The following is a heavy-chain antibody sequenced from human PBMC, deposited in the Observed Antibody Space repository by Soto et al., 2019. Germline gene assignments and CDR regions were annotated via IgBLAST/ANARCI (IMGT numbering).Heavy chain of an antibody. V-gene: IGHV1-69*02. CDR1: GGTFSSYT. D-gene: IGHD6-6*01. CDR3: ARAGDSSSADYYFDY. CDR2: IIPILGIA. Sequence: QVQLVQSGAEVKKPGSSVKVSCKASGGTFSSYTISWVRQAPGQGLEWMGRIIPILGIANYAQKFQGRVTITADKSTSTAYMELSSLRSEDTAVYYCARAGDSSSADYYFDYWGQGTLVTVSS. J-gene: IGHJ4*02.